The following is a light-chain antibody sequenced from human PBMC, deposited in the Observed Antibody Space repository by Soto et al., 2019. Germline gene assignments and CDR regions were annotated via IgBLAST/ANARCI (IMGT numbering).Light chain of an antibody. Sequence: EIVLTQSPATLSLSPGERDTLSCRASQSVSSYLAWYQQKPGQAPRLLIYGASSRATGIPDRFSGSGSGTDFTLTISRLEPEDFAVYYCQQYGSSPITFGQGTRLEIK. CDR2: GAS. V-gene: IGKV3-20*01. J-gene: IGKJ5*01. CDR3: QQYGSSPIT. CDR1: QSVSSY.